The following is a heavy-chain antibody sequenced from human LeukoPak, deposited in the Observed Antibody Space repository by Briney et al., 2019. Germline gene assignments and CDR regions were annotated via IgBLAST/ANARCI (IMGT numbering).Heavy chain of an antibody. J-gene: IGHJ4*02. Sequence: SETLSLTCAVSGGSISSFYWSWIRQPPGRGLEWIGSIHYSGSTSYNSSLKSRVTISIDTSKNQFSLKLSSVTPADTAVYYCARQVYSSSWSYYFEYWGQGILVTVSS. CDR2: IHYSGST. CDR1: GGSISSFY. V-gene: IGHV4-59*01. CDR3: ARQVYSSSWSYYFEY. D-gene: IGHD6-13*01.